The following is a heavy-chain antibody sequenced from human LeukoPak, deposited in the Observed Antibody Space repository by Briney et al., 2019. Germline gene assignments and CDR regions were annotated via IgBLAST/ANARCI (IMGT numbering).Heavy chain of an antibody. J-gene: IGHJ4*02. CDR3: AKRGHDLYGSGSPRGFDY. CDR2: MNPNSGNT. D-gene: IGHD3-10*01. V-gene: IGHV1-8*01. Sequence: ASVKVSCKASGYTFTSYDINWVRQAPGQGLEWMGWMNPNSGNTGYAQKFQGRVTMTRNTSISTAYMELSSLISEDTAVYYCAKRGHDLYGSGSPRGFDYWGQGTLVTVSS. CDR1: GYTFTSYD.